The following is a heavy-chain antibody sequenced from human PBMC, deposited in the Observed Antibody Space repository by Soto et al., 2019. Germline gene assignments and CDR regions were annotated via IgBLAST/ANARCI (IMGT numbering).Heavy chain of an antibody. CDR3: ARGGGSSRHRFDY. Sequence: WASVKVSCKASGGTFSSYAISWVRQAPGQGLEWMGGIIPIFGTANYAQKFQGRVTITADESTSTAYMELSSLRSEDTAVYYCARGGGSSRHRFDYWGQGTLVTVSS. CDR2: IIPIFGTA. J-gene: IGHJ4*02. V-gene: IGHV1-69*13. D-gene: IGHD6-6*01. CDR1: GGTFSSYA.